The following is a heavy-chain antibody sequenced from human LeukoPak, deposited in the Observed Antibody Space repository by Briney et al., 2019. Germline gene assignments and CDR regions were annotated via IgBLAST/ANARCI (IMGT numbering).Heavy chain of an antibody. CDR2: ILNDGTTK. D-gene: IGHD2-2*01. V-gene: IGHV3-30*02. J-gene: IGHJ3*02. CDR3: ANTKPPFDI. Sequence: GGSLRLSCAASGFTFSSYGMEWVRQVPGKGLEWVAFILNDGTTKYYADSVKGRFTISRDNSKNTLYLQMNSLRAEDTAVYYCANTKPPFDIWGQGTMVTVSS. CDR1: GFTFSSYG.